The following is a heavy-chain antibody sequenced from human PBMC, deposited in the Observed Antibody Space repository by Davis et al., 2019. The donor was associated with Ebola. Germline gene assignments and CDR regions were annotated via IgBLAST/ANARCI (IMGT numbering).Heavy chain of an antibody. V-gene: IGHV1-3*01. CDR2: INACNCNT. D-gene: IGHD3-3*01. CDR3: ARDSLRLLDYYYGMDV. J-gene: IGHJ6*04. Sequence: ASVPVSCKASRYTFPHYGMHWVRQAPGQRLEWMGWINACNCNTKYSQKFQGRVTITRDTSASTAYMELSSLRSEDTAVYYCARDSLRLLDYYYGMDVWGKGTTVTVSS. CDR1: RYTFPHYG.